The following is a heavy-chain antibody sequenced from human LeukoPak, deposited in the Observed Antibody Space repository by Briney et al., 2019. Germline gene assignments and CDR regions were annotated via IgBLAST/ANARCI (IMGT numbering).Heavy chain of an antibody. V-gene: IGHV1-18*01. CDR2: ISAYNGNT. Sequence: ASVKVSCKASGYTFTSYGISWVRQAPGQGLAWMGWISAYNGNTNYAQKFQGRVTMTRNTSISTAYMELSSLRSEDTAVYYCARGRVGDYGDYFVDYWGQGTLVTVSS. J-gene: IGHJ4*02. D-gene: IGHD4-17*01. CDR1: GYTFTSYG. CDR3: ARGRVGDYGDYFVDY.